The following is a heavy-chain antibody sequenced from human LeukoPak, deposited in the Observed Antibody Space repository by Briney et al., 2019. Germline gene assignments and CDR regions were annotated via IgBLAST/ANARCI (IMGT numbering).Heavy chain of an antibody. CDR3: VRDSTWNDSDY. J-gene: IGHJ4*02. V-gene: IGHV3-49*04. Sequence: GGSLRLSCTTSGFTFDDYGMSWVRQAPGKGLEWVGFIGVKAYGGTAKYAASVKGRFTISRDDSKSIAYLEMNSLKTEDTAVYYRVRDSTWNDSDYWGQGTLVTVSS. CDR2: IGVKAYGGTA. CDR1: GFTFDDYG. D-gene: IGHD1-1*01.